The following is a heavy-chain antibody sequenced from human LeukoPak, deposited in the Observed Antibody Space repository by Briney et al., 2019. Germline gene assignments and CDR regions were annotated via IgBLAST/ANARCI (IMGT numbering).Heavy chain of an antibody. Sequence: PGGSLRLSCAASGFTFDDYAMHWVRQAPGKGLEWVSLISGDGGSTYYADSVKGRFTISRDDAKNSLYLQLDSLTVEDTAVYFCARGNYDFAYDPWGQGTLVTVSS. CDR1: GFTFDDYA. J-gene: IGHJ5*02. D-gene: IGHD3-3*01. V-gene: IGHV3-43*02. CDR2: ISGDGGST. CDR3: ARGNYDFAYDP.